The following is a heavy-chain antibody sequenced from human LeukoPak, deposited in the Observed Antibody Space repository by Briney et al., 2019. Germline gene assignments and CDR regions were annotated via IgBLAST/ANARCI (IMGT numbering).Heavy chain of an antibody. D-gene: IGHD2-2*01. Sequence: SETLSLTCTVSGGSISSSSYYWGWIRQPPGKGLEWIGSIYYSGSTYYNPSLKSRVTISVDTSKNQFSLKLSSVTAADTAVYYCARLGGDTVVVPAAIFFDYWGQGTLVTVSS. CDR1: GGSISSSSYY. J-gene: IGHJ4*02. V-gene: IGHV4-39*01. CDR3: ARLGGDTVVVPAAIFFDY. CDR2: IYYSGST.